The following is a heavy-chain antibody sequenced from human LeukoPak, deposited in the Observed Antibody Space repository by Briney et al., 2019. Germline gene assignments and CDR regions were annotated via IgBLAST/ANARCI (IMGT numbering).Heavy chain of an antibody. CDR1: GFTFSSYA. V-gene: IGHV3-23*01. CDR3: AKVGGSATVTTDY. Sequence: PGGSLRLSCAASGFTFSSYAMSWVRQAPGKGLEWVSTITGSDDSTSYADSVKGRFTISRDSSKNTLYLQMNSLRAEDTAVYYCAKVGGSATVTTDYWGQGTLVTVSS. J-gene: IGHJ4*02. D-gene: IGHD4-17*01. CDR2: ITGSDDST.